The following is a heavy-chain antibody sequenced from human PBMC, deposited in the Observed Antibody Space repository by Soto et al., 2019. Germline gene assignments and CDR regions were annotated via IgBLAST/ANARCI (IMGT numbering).Heavy chain of an antibody. Sequence: EVQLLESGGGLVQPGGSLRLSCAASGFTFSSYAMTWVRQAPGKGLEWVSAISGSGGSTYYADSVKGRFTISRDNSKNTLYLQMNSLRAEDTAVYYCAKDRKKGSGWYEYYWGQGTLVTVSS. J-gene: IGHJ4*02. D-gene: IGHD6-19*01. CDR3: AKDRKKGSGWYEYY. V-gene: IGHV3-23*01. CDR2: ISGSGGST. CDR1: GFTFSSYA.